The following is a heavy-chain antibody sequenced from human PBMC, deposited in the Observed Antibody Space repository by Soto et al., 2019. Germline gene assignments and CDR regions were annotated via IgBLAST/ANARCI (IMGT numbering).Heavy chain of an antibody. V-gene: IGHV3-30*19. CDR1: DSAFRQYG. D-gene: IGHD3-9*01. CDR3: AKDFEWAGHKHGMDV. Sequence: QVQLVESGGGAVQPGESLRLSCAASDSAFRQYGLHWVRQAPGKGLEWVAVTSPDGHFKYYTDSVRGRFTISRDNFTNTVELQMNSLRPEDTGICYCAKDFEWAGHKHGMDVWGQGTTVTV. CDR2: TSPDGHFK. J-gene: IGHJ6*02.